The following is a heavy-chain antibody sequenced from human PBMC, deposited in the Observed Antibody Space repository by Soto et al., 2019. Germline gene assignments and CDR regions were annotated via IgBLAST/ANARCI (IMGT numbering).Heavy chain of an antibody. D-gene: IGHD6-19*01. Sequence: GGSLRLSCAASGFIFSKYGMSWVRRAPGKGLEWVATISYDGNNAYYADSVKGRFTISRDNSKNTLYLQMNSLRPDDAAVFYCAKDQGSIGFFDYWGQGTLVTVSS. CDR2: ISYDGNNA. CDR1: GFIFSKYG. CDR3: AKDQGSIGFFDY. V-gene: IGHV3-30*18. J-gene: IGHJ4*02.